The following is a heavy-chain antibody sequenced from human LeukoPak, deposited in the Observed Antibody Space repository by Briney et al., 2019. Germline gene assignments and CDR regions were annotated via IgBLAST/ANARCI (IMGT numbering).Heavy chain of an antibody. CDR2: INHSGST. CDR1: GGSFSGYY. CDR3: ARVGSRYCSGGSCYFDY. Sequence: SETLSLTCAVYGGSFSGYYWSWIRQPPGKGLEWIGEINHSGSTNYNPSLKSRVTISVDTSKNQFSLKLSSVTAADTAVYYCARVGSRYCSGGSCYFDYWGQGTLVTVSS. V-gene: IGHV4-34*01. D-gene: IGHD2-15*01. J-gene: IGHJ4*02.